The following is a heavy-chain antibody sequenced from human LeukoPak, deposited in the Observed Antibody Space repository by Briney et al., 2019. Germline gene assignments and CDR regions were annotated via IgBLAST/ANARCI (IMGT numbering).Heavy chain of an antibody. CDR1: RGSICSGSYF. V-gene: IGHV4-39*01. CDR3: ARHAAYYYGDY. J-gene: IGHJ4*02. Sequence: SGTLSLTCTVSRGSICSGSYFWGWIREPPGNVLEWIGTIFYSGSTYYNPSLKSRVTMSVDTSKNQFSLKLTSVTAADTAVYYCARHAAYYYGDYWGQGILVTVSS. D-gene: IGHD3-10*01. CDR2: IFYSGST.